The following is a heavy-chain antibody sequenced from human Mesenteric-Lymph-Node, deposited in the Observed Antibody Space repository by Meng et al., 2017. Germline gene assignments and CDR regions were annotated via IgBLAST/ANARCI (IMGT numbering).Heavy chain of an antibody. CDR2: ISSSSSYI. Sequence: GESLKISCAASGFTFSSYSMNWVRQAPGKGLEWVSSISSSSSYIYYADSVKGRFTISRDNSKNSLYLQMNSLRAEDTALYYCAKDDYGDYFGPDYWGQGTLVTVSS. J-gene: IGHJ4*02. CDR3: AKDDYGDYFGPDY. V-gene: IGHV3-21*04. D-gene: IGHD4-17*01. CDR1: GFTFSSYS.